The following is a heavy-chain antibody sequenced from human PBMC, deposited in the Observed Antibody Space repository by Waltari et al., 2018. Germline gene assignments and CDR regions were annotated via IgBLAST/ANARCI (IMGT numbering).Heavy chain of an antibody. CDR3: ARSSWSYYFDY. CDR1: GFPFSSYA. V-gene: IGHV3-23*03. CDR2: SYSGGST. D-gene: IGHD6-13*01. Sequence: EVQLLESGGGLVQPGGSLRLSCAASGFPFSSYAMSWVRQAPGKGLEWVSVSYSGGSTYYADSVKGRFTISRDNSKNTLYLQMNSLRAEDTAVYYCARSSWSYYFDYWGQGTLVTVSS. J-gene: IGHJ4*02.